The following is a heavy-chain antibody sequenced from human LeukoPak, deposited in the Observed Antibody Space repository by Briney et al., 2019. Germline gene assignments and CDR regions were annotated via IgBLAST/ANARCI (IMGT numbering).Heavy chain of an antibody. CDR2: INPSGGST. V-gene: IGHV1-46*01. CDR3: ARGGLELGRTSFDP. D-gene: IGHD1-7*01. Sequence: ASVKVSCKASGGTFSSYAISWVRQAPGQGLEWMGIINPSGGSTSYAQKFQGRVTMTRDMSTSTVYMELSSLRSEDTAVYYCARGGLELGRTSFDPWGQGTLVTVSS. CDR1: GGTFSSYA. J-gene: IGHJ5*02.